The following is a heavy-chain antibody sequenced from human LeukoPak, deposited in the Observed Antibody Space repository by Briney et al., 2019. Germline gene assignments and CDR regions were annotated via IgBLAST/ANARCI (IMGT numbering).Heavy chain of an antibody. CDR2: ILPDGSQK. CDR3: GRLAHNAWYAIDF. J-gene: IGHJ4*02. D-gene: IGHD2-2*01. Sequence: GGSLRLSCVASDFTFDFYWMTWVRQAPGKGLEWLANILPDGSQKYYVDSVKGRFTISRDNPKNSLYLQINNLRAEDTAVYYCGRLAHNAWYAIDFWGQGTLVAVSS. CDR1: DFTFDFYW. V-gene: IGHV3-7*01.